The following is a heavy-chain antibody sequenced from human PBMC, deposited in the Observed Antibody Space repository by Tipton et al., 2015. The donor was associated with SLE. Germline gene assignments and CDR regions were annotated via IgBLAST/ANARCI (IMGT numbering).Heavy chain of an antibody. D-gene: IGHD1-1*01. CDR2: VYYSGST. Sequence: TLSLTCTVSGGSIGSSIYYWGWIRQPPGKGLEWIGSVYYSGSTYYNPSLKSRVTISVDTSKNQFSLKVNSVAAADTALYYCVRGTSRSRSNWHPWFDLWGQGTLVTVSS. CDR1: GGSIGSSIYY. CDR3: VRGTSRSRSNWHPWFDL. V-gene: IGHV4-39*01. J-gene: IGHJ5*02.